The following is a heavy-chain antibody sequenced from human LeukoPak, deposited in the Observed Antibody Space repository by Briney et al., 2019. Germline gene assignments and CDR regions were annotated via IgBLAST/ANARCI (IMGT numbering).Heavy chain of an antibody. Sequence: GGSLRLSCAASGFTFSSYWMHWVRQAPGKGLVWFSRISPDGSSTIYADSVKGRFTISRDNAKNMLYLQVNSLRAEDTAVYYCARVQDIAVTGLAYWGQGTLVTVSS. J-gene: IGHJ4*02. V-gene: IGHV3-74*01. CDR2: ISPDGSST. CDR3: ARVQDIAVTGLAY. CDR1: GFTFSSYW. D-gene: IGHD6-19*01.